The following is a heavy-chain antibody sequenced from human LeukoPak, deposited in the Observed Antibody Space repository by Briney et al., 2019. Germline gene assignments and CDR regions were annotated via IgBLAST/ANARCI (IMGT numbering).Heavy chain of an antibody. D-gene: IGHD3-22*01. V-gene: IGHV4-39*01. Sequence: KPSETLSLTCTVSGGSISSSSYYWGWIRQPPGKGLEWIGSIYYSGSTYYNPSLKSRVTISVNASKNQFSLKLSSVTAADTAVYYCARLTDYYDSSGYYCYFDYWGQGTLVTVSS. CDR3: ARLTDYYDSSGYYCYFDY. CDR2: IYYSGST. J-gene: IGHJ4*02. CDR1: GGSISSSSYY.